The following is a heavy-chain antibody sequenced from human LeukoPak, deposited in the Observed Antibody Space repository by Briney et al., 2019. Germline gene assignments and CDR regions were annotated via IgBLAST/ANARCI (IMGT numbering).Heavy chain of an antibody. D-gene: IGHD4-17*01. Sequence: KPSETLSLTCTVSGGSISSSSYYWGWIRQPPGKGLEWIGSIYYSGSTYYNPSLKSRVTISVDTSKNQFSLKLSSVTAADTAVYYCARLGRDMTTLGYWGQGTLVTVSS. CDR1: GGSISSSSYY. CDR3: ARLGRDMTTLGY. V-gene: IGHV4-39*01. J-gene: IGHJ4*02. CDR2: IYYSGST.